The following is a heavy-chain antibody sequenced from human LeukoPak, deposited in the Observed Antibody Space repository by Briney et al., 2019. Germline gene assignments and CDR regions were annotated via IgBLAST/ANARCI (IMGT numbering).Heavy chain of an antibody. D-gene: IGHD6-6*01. CDR3: AREYSSSLIGY. Sequence: PSETLSLTCAVYGGSFSGYYWSWIRQPPGKGLEWIGEINHSGSTNYNPSLKSRVTISVDTSKNQFSLKLSSVTAADTAVYYCAREYSSSLIGYWGQGTLVTVSS. CDR1: GGSFSGYY. J-gene: IGHJ4*02. V-gene: IGHV4-34*01. CDR2: INHSGST.